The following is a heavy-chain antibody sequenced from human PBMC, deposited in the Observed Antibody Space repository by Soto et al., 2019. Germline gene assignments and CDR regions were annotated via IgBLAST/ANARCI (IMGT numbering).Heavy chain of an antibody. V-gene: IGHV3-7*01. CDR1: GFTFSSYW. CDR2: IKQDGSEK. CDR3: AREALWFGEFYYGMDV. J-gene: IGHJ6*02. Sequence: LRLSCAASGFTFSSYWMSWVRQAPGKGLEWVANIKQDGSEKYYVDSVKGRFTISRDNAKNSLYLQMNSLRAEDTAVYYCAREALWFGEFYYGMDVWGQGTTVTVSS. D-gene: IGHD3-10*01.